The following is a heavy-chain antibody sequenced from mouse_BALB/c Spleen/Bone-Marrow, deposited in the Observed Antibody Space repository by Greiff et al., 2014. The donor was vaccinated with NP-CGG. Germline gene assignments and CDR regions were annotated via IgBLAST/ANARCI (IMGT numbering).Heavy chain of an antibody. CDR1: GFDFSRYW. CDR3: ARMHYYGYVAY. V-gene: IGHV4-1*02. CDR2: INPDSSTI. D-gene: IGHD1-2*01. J-gene: IGHJ3*01. Sequence: EVQLQQSGGGLVQPGGSLKLSCAASGFDFSRYWMSWVRQAPGKGLEWIGEINPDSSTINYTPSLKDKFIISRDNAKNTLYLQMSKVRSEDTALYYCARMHYYGYVAYWGQGTLVTVSA.